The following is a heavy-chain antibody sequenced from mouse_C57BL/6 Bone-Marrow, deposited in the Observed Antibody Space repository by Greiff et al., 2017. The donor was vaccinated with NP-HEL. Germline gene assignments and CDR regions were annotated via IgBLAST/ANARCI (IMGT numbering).Heavy chain of an antibody. CDR1: GFNIKDDY. Sequence: VQLQQSGAELVRPGASVKLSCTASGFNIKDDYMHWVKQRPEQGLEWIGWIDPENGDTEYASKFQGKATITADTSSNTAYLQLSSLTSEDTAVYYCTSYGSRGCFAYWGQGTLVTVSA. CDR2: IDPENGDT. V-gene: IGHV14-4*01. CDR3: TSYGSRGCFAY. J-gene: IGHJ3*01. D-gene: IGHD1-1*01.